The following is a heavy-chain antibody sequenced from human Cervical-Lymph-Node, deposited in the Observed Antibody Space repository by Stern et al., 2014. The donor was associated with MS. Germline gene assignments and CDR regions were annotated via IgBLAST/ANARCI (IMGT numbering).Heavy chain of an antibody. D-gene: IGHD2-21*02. CDR2: ISPTGKTI. V-gene: IGHV3-11*01. CDR1: GFTFSDYH. J-gene: IGHJ4*02. CDR3: VRASDPLFEY. Sequence: VPLVESGGGSVKPGGSLRLSCAVSGFTFSDYHMHWIRQAPGKGLEWISYISPTGKTIYYADSVKGRFTSSRYNAKNSLYLQMNSLRVEDTAVYYCVRASDPLFEYWGQGTLVTVSS.